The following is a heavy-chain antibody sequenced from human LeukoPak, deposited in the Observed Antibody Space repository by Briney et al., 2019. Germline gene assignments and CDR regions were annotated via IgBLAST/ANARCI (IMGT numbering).Heavy chain of an antibody. V-gene: IGHV1-2*02. D-gene: IGHD6-6*01. CDR3: ARCIAARPEKFDY. CDR2: ITPNSGGT. Sequence: ASVKVSCKASGYTFTDYYIHWVRQAPGQGLEWMGWITPNSGGTNYAQKFQGRVTMTRDTSISTAYMELRSLRSDDTAVYYCARCIAARPEKFDYWGQGTLVTVSS. CDR1: GYTFTDYY. J-gene: IGHJ4*02.